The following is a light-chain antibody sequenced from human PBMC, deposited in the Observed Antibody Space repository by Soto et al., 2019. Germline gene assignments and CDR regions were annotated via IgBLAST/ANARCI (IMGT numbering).Light chain of an antibody. CDR2: DVR. CDR3: SSYTTSGALV. Sequence: QSALTQPASVSGSPGQSITISCTGTSSDFGGYNYVSWYQQHPDKAPKLLIFDVRNRPSGVSNRFSGSKSGNTASLTISGLQAEDGADYYCSSYTTSGALVFGGGTKVTVL. CDR1: SSDFGGYNY. J-gene: IGLJ3*02. V-gene: IGLV2-14*03.